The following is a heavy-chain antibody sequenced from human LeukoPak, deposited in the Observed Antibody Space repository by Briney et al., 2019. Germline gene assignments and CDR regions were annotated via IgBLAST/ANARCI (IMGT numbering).Heavy chain of an antibody. CDR1: GFTFSSYA. V-gene: IGHV3-23*01. CDR3: AKDTFSESRYGVLDS. CDR2: ISGGGGIT. Sequence: GGSLRLSCAASGFTFSSYAMSWVRQAPGKGQEWVSAISGGGGITYYADSVKGRFTISRDNSKNTLYLQMSSLRAEDTAVYYCAKDTFSESRYGVLDSWGQGTLVTVSS. D-gene: IGHD3-10*01. J-gene: IGHJ4*02.